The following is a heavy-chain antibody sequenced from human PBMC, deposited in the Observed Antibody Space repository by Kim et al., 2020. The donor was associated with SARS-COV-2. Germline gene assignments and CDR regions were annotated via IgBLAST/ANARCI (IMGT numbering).Heavy chain of an antibody. CDR1: GGSVISSTHY. J-gene: IGHJ4*02. CDR3: AKVDEEFAK. V-gene: IGHV4-39*07. Sequence: SETLSLTCSVSGGSVISSTHYWAWVRQPPGEGLEWIGSITHNGKTWYDPSLKSRVSTSIDTSNNQFFLRLTSVTAADTALYFCAKVDEEFAKWGQGTVVT. CDR2: ITHNGKT.